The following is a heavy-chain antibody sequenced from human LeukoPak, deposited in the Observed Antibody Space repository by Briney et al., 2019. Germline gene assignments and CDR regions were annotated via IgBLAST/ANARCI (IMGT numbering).Heavy chain of an antibody. J-gene: IGHJ2*01. V-gene: IGHV3-48*03. CDR2: ISSSGSTI. CDR1: GFTFSSYE. D-gene: IGHD5-18*01. Sequence: GGSLRLSCAASGFTFSSYEMNWVRQAPGKGLEWVSYISSSGSTIYYADSVKGRFTISRDNAKNSLYLQMNSLRAEDTAVYYCARDTVDTAMVGDWYFDLWGRGTLVTVSS. CDR3: ARDTVDTAMVGDWYFDL.